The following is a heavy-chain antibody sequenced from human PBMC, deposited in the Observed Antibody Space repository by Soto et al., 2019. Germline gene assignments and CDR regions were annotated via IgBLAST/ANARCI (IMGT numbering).Heavy chain of an antibody. CDR1: GFTFTSSA. D-gene: IGHD3-9*01. Sequence: SVKVSCKASGFTFTSSAVQWVRQARGQRLEWIGWIVVGSGNTNYAQKFQERVTITRDMSTSTAYMELSSLRSEDTAVYYCAASGGPGYYDFDYWGQGTLVTVSS. CDR2: IVVGSGNT. CDR3: AASGGPGYYDFDY. V-gene: IGHV1-58*01. J-gene: IGHJ4*02.